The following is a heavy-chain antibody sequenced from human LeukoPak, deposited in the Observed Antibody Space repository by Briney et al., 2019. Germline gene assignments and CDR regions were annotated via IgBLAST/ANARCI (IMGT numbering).Heavy chain of an antibody. CDR3: ARKYYGGNSGGFDY. J-gene: IGHJ4*02. V-gene: IGHV3-23*01. D-gene: IGHD4-23*01. CDR2: ISGSGDST. Sequence: GGSLRLSCAASGFTFRTYAMSWVRQTLGKGLEWVSAISGSGDSTYYADSVKGRFTFSRDNSKNTLYLQMNSLRAEDTAVYYCARKYYGGNSGGFDYWGQGTLVTVSS. CDR1: GFTFRTYA.